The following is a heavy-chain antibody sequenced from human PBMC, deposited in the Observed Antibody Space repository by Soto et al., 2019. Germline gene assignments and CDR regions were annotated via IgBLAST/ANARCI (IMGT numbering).Heavy chain of an antibody. CDR2: ISYDGST. J-gene: IGHJ6*03. CDR3: AKGLGEIMVFAKKYSYMDV. Sequence: GGSLRLSCAASGFTFSSYAMHWVRQAPGKGLEWVAVISYDGSTYYADSVKGRFTISRDNSKNTLYLQMNSLRAEDTAVYYCAKGLGEIMVFAKKYSYMDVWGKGTTVPVSS. CDR1: GFTFSSYA. D-gene: IGHD2-8*01. V-gene: IGHV3-30-3*01.